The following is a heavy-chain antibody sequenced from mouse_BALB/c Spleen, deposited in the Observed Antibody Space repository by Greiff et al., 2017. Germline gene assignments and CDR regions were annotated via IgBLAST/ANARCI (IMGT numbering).Heavy chain of an antibody. D-gene: IGHD4-1*01. J-gene: IGHJ2*01. CDR3: ARQEELGRPFDY. Sequence: EVMLVESGGGLVKPGGSLKLSCAASGFTFSSYTMSWVRQTPDKRLEWVATISSGGSYTYYPDSVKGRFTISRDNAKNTLYLQMSSLKSEDTAMYYCARQEELGRPFDYWGQGTTLTVSS. CDR1: GFTFSSYT. V-gene: IGHV5-6*03. CDR2: ISSGGSYT.